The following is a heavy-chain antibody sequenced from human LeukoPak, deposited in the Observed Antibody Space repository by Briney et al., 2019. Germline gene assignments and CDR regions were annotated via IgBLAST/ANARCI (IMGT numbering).Heavy chain of an antibody. CDR3: ARDHGQWDLPTFDY. D-gene: IGHD1-26*01. V-gene: IGHV6-1*01. Sequence: SQTLSLTCAISGDSVSSNSAAWNWIRQSPSRGLEWLGRTYYRSKWYNDYARSFKGRININPDTSKNQFSLHLNSVTPEDTAAYYCARDHGQWDLPTFDYWGQGTLVTVSS. J-gene: IGHJ4*02. CDR2: TYYRSKWYN. CDR1: GDSVSSNSAA.